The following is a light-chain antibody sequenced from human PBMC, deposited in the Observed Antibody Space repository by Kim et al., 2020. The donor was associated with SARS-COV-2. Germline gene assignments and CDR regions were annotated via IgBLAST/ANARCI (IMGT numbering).Light chain of an antibody. J-gene: IGKJ4*01. CDR3: HQYEDWLT. CDR2: GAS. CDR1: HNVNIK. V-gene: IGKV3-15*01. Sequence: EIVMTQSPGTLSVSPGERATLSCRASHNVNIKLAWYQQKPGQPPRLLIYGASTRATGIPARFSGSGSGTEFTLTISSLQSEDSAIYHCHQYEDWLTFGGGTKVDIK.